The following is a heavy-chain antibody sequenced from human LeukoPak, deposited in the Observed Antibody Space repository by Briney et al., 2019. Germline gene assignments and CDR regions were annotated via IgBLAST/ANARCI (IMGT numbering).Heavy chain of an antibody. J-gene: IGHJ4*02. CDR3: ASLLAVAGTDAFDY. V-gene: IGHV4-34*01. CDR1: GGSSSGYY. CDR2: INHSGST. Sequence: SETLSLTCAVYGGSSSGYYWSWIRQPPGKGLEWIGEINHSGSTNYNPSLKSRVTISVDTSKNQFSLKLSSVTAADTAVYYCASLLAVAGTDAFDYWGQGTLVTVSS. D-gene: IGHD6-19*01.